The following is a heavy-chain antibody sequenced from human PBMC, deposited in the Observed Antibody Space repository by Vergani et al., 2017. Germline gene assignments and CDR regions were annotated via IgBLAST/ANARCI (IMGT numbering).Heavy chain of an antibody. V-gene: IGHV4-39*01. J-gene: IGHJ4*02. CDR3: AGQTVVPAAKSKTRIRYFDY. CDR1: NDSVSNTFYY. CDR2: IYYSGST. Sequence: QVQLQESGPGLVKPSETLSLTCTVSNDSVSNTFYYWGWIRQTPGKGLGWIGSIYYSGSTYYNPSLKSRVTISVDTSKNQFSLKLSSVTAADTAVYYCAGQTVVPAAKSKTRIRYFDYWGQGTLVTVSS. D-gene: IGHD2-2*01.